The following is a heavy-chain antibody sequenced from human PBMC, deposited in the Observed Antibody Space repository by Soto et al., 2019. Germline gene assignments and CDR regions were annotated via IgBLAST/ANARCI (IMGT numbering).Heavy chain of an antibody. D-gene: IGHD6-19*01. CDR3: ARDILEEYSSGYLRVFDY. Sequence: QVQLVQSGAEVKKPGASVKVSCKASGYTFTSYAMHWVRQAPGQRPERMGWINAGNGNTKYSQKFQGRVTITRDTSASTAYMELSSLRSEDTAVYYCARDILEEYSSGYLRVFDYWGQGTLVTVSS. CDR1: GYTFTSYA. V-gene: IGHV1-3*01. J-gene: IGHJ4*02. CDR2: INAGNGNT.